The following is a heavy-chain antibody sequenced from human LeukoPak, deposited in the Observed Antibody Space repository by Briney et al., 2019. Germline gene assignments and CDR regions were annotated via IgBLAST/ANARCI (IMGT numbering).Heavy chain of an antibody. D-gene: IGHD2-2*01. J-gene: IGHJ5*02. V-gene: IGHV1-8*01. CDR3: ARGVVVPAAMNPYWFDP. CDR2: MNPNSGNT. Sequence: GASVKVSCKTSGYRFTSYDINWVRQATGQGLEWMGWMNPNSGNTGYAQKFQGRVTMTRNTSISTAYMELSSLRSEDTAVYYCARGVVVPAAMNPYWFDPWGQGTLVTVSS. CDR1: GYRFTSYD.